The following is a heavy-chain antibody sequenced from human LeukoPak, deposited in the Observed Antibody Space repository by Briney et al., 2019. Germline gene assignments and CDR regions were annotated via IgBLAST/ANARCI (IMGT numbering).Heavy chain of an antibody. CDR3: ARERSSWYTRPNWFDP. Sequence: SETLSLTCAVYGGSFSGYYWSWIRQPPGKGLEWIGEINHSGSTNYNPSLKSRVTLSVDTSKNQFSLKLSSVTAADTAVYYCARERSSWYTRPNWFDPWGQGTLVTVSS. CDR1: GGSFSGYY. D-gene: IGHD6-13*01. CDR2: INHSGST. J-gene: IGHJ5*02. V-gene: IGHV4-34*01.